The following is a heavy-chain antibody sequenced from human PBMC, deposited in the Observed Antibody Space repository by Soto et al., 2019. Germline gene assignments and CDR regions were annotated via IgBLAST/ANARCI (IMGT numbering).Heavy chain of an antibody. J-gene: IGHJ3*02. D-gene: IGHD3-10*01. Sequence: QLQLQESGPGLVKPSETLSLTCTVSGGSISSSSYYWGWIRQPPGKGLEWIGSIYYSGSTYYNPSLKSRVTISVDTSKNQFSLKLSSVTAADTAVYYCARHRGGSYYNANDAFDIWGQGTMVTVSS. CDR3: ARHRGGSYYNANDAFDI. CDR1: GGSISSSSYY. V-gene: IGHV4-39*01. CDR2: IYYSGST.